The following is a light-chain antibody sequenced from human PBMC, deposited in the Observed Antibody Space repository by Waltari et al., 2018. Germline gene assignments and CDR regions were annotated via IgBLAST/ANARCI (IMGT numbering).Light chain of an antibody. V-gene: IGLV1-40*01. J-gene: IGLJ3*02. Sequence: QSVLTQPPSVSGAPGQRVTISCTGSSSNIGAGYDVHWYQQLPGTAPKLLIYDKNKRPSGVPDRFSDSKSGTSASLAITGLQAEDEADYYCQSYDSSLSAWVFGGGTKLTVV. CDR3: QSYDSSLSAWV. CDR1: SSNIGAGYD. CDR2: DKN.